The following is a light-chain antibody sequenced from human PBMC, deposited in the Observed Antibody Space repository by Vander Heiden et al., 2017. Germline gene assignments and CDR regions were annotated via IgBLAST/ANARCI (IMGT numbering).Light chain of an antibody. J-gene: IGKJ4*01. CDR1: QSLLHDNGYND. Sequence: EIVLTQSPVSLPVTPGESASMSCRASQSLLHDNGYNDLAWYRQKPGQPPQLLIYLGFTRPSGVPDRFTGSGSGRDFTLKISKVEAADVGVYYCMQSRQIPLTFGGGT. CDR2: LGF. V-gene: IGKV2-28*01. CDR3: MQSRQIPLT.